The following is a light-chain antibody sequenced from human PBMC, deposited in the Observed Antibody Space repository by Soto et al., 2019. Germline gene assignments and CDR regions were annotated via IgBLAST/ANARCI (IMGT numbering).Light chain of an antibody. V-gene: IGKV1-5*03. Sequence: DIQMTQSPSTLSASVGDRVTITCRASQSISSWLAWYQQKPGKAPKLLIYKASSLESGVPSRFSVSGSGTEFTLGISSLQPDDFATYYCQQYNSYPFTFGPGTKVDIK. CDR2: KAS. CDR1: QSISSW. J-gene: IGKJ3*01. CDR3: QQYNSYPFT.